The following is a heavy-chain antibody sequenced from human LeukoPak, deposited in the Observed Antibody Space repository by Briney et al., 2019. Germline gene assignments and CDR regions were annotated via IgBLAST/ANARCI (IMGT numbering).Heavy chain of an antibody. J-gene: IGHJ3*02. CDR1: GFTFSSYA. D-gene: IGHD2-2*01. CDR2: ISGSGGST. Sequence: PGGSLRLSCAASGFTFSSYAMSWVRQAPGKGLEWVSAISGSGGSTYYADSVKGRFTISRDNSKNTLYLQMNSLRAEDTAVYYCATLLYQLLSGDAFDIWGQGTMVTVSS. CDR3: ATLLYQLLSGDAFDI. V-gene: IGHV3-23*01.